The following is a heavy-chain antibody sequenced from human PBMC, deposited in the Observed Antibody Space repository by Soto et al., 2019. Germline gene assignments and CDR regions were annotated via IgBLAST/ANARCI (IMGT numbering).Heavy chain of an antibody. D-gene: IGHD3-9*01. CDR2: ISYDGSNK. J-gene: IGHJ4*02. CDR3: AKVYSPEYYDILAGASFDY. V-gene: IGHV3-30*18. CDR1: GFTFSSYG. Sequence: QVQLVESGGGVVQPGRSLRLSCAASGFTFSSYGMHWVRQAPGKGLEWVTFISYDGSNKYYADSVKGRFTISRDNSKNPLYLQKSSLREEDTAVYYCAKVYSPEYYDILAGASFDYWGQGTLVTVSS.